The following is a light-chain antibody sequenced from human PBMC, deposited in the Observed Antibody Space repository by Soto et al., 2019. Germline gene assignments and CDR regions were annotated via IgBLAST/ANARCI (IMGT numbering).Light chain of an antibody. V-gene: IGKV1-5*01. CDR1: QSISSW. Sequence: DIQMTQSPSTLSASVGDRVTITCRASQSISSWLAWYQQKPGKAPKLLIYDASSLESGVPSRFSGSGSGTEFPLTISSLQPDDFATYYCKQYNSYLWTFGQGTKVKIK. J-gene: IGKJ1*01. CDR3: KQYNSYLWT. CDR2: DAS.